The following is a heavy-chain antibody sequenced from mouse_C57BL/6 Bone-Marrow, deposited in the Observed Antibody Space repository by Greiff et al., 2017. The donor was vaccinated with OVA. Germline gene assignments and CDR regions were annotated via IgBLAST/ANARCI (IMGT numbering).Heavy chain of an antibody. CDR1: GYAFSSYW. CDR2: IYPGDGDT. V-gene: IGHV1-80*01. Sequence: VKLQQSGAELVKPGASVKISCKASGYAFSSYWMNWVKQRPGKGLEWIGQIYPGDGDTNYNGKFKGKATLTADKSSSTAYMQLSSLTSEDSAVYFCARGAHDGAWLAYWGQGTLVTVSA. CDR3: ARGAHDGAWLAY. D-gene: IGHD2-12*01. J-gene: IGHJ3*01.